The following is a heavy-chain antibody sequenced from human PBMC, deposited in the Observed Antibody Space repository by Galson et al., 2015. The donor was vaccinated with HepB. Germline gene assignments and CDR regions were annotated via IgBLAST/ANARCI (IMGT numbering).Heavy chain of an antibody. D-gene: IGHD4-17*01. Sequence: CAISGDSVSSNSAAWNWIRQSPSRGLEWLGRTYYRSKWYNDYAVSVKSRITINPDTSKNQFSLQLNSVTPEDTAVYYCARGDGLPGDYGSQLDYWGQGTLVTVSS. CDR2: TYYRSKWYN. CDR3: ARGDGLPGDYGSQLDY. J-gene: IGHJ4*02. CDR1: GDSVSSNSAA. V-gene: IGHV6-1*01.